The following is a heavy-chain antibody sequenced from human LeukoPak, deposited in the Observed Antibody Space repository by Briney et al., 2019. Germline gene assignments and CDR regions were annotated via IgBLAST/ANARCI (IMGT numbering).Heavy chain of an antibody. CDR1: GFTFSSYS. D-gene: IGHD2-8*01. Sequence: GGSLRLSCAASGFTFSSYSMNWVRQAPGKGLEWVSSINSRGSGEYYADSVKGRFTISRDNAKNSLYLQMNSLRVEDTAVYYCATEGSIVPHQDLDYWGQGSLVTVSS. CDR2: INSRGSGE. V-gene: IGHV3-21*01. J-gene: IGHJ4*02. CDR3: ATEGSIVPHQDLDY.